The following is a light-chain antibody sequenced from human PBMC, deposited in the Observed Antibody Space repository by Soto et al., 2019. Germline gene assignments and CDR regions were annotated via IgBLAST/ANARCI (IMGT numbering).Light chain of an antibody. J-gene: IGLJ3*02. CDR2: DVN. CDR3: SSYTSSSTWV. V-gene: IGLV2-14*03. CDR1: CSDVGGYNY. Sequence: QSALTQPASVSGSPGQSITISCTGTCSDVGGYNYVSWYQDHPGKAPKLMIYDVNNRPSGVSNRFSGSKSGNTASLTISGLQAEDEADYYCSSYTSSSTWVFGGGTKLTVL.